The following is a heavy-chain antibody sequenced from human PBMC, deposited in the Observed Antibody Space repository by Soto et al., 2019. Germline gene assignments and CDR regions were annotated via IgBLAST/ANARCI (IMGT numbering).Heavy chain of an antibody. V-gene: IGHV3-30*03. CDR1: GFVFTNYG. CDR3: ARDVAMPSGLGLGY. J-gene: IGHJ4*02. Sequence: QVQVVESGGGVVQPGRSLRLSCAASGFVFTNYGMHWVRQAPGKGLEWVAFISNDGSKKYYADSVKGRFTISRDNSENTVYRQMTSLRPDDTAVFYCARDVAMPSGLGLGYWGQGTLVTVSS. D-gene: IGHD6-19*01. CDR2: ISNDGSKK.